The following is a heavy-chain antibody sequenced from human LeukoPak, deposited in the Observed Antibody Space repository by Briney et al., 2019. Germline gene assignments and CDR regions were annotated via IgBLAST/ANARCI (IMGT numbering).Heavy chain of an antibody. CDR3: AREAQRYYDSSGYL. J-gene: IGHJ2*01. D-gene: IGHD3-22*01. V-gene: IGHV4-30-2*01. CDR2: IYHSGST. Sequence: PSETLSLTCAVSGGSISSGGYSWSWIRQPPGKGREWIGYIYHSGSTYYNPSVKSRVTISVDRSKNQFSLKLSSVTAADTAVYYWAREAQRYYDSSGYLWGRGTLVTVSS. CDR1: GGSISSGGYS.